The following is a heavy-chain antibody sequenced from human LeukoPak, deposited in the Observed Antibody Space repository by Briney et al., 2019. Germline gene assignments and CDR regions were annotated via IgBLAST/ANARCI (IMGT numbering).Heavy chain of an antibody. J-gene: IGHJ4*02. CDR3: ASMDCSSTSCYFGSSIEFDY. Sequence: ASVKVSCKASGYTFTGYYMHWVRQAPGQGLEWMGRINPNSGGTNYARKFQGRVTMTRDTSISTAYMELSRLRSDDTAVYYCASMDCSSTSCYFGSSIEFDYWGQGTLVTVSS. CDR2: INPNSGGT. CDR1: GYTFTGYY. V-gene: IGHV1-2*06. D-gene: IGHD2-2*01.